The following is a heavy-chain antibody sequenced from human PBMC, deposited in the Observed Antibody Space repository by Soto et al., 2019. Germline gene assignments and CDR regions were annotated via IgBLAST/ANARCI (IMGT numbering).Heavy chain of an antibody. CDR2: IYYSGST. J-gene: IGHJ6*02. CDR3: ATRSPYSSSWADYYYYYGMDV. V-gene: IGHV4-39*01. Sequence: SETLSLTCTVSGGSISSSSYYWGWIRQPPGKGLEWIGSIYYSGSTYYNPSLKSRVTISVDTSKNQFSLKLSSVTAADTAVYYCATRSPYSSSWADYYYYYGMDVWDQGTTVTVSS. CDR1: GGSISSSSYY. D-gene: IGHD6-13*01.